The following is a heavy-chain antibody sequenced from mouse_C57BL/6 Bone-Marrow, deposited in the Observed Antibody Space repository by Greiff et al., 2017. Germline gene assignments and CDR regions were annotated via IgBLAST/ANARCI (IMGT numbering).Heavy chain of an antibody. D-gene: IGHD1-1*01. CDR1: GYTFTDYY. Sequence: VKLQESGAELVRPGASVKLSCKASGYTFTDYYINWVKQRPGQGLEWIARIYPGSGNTYYNEKFKGKATLTAENSSSTAYMQLSSLTSEDSAVYYGASHYYGSSPYYFDYWSQGTTLTVSS. CDR3: ASHYYGSSPYYFDY. V-gene: IGHV1-76*01. J-gene: IGHJ2*01. CDR2: IYPGSGNT.